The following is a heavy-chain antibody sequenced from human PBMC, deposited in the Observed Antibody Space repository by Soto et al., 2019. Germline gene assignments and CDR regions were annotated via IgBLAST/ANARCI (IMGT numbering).Heavy chain of an antibody. J-gene: IGHJ6*02. D-gene: IGHD3-3*01. V-gene: IGHV3-53*02. CDR2: IYGRHDT. Sequence: EVQVVETGGGLIQPGGSLRLSCAASGFDVSGNYMTWVRQAPGTGLEWVSVIYGRHDTTYAHYVKGRLIIARDNYKNMVFLQMNSLRAEDTGVYYCARQYDFWTGYRRPGGLDVWGPGTTVIVSS. CDR1: GFDVSGNY. CDR3: ARQYDFWTGYRRPGGLDV.